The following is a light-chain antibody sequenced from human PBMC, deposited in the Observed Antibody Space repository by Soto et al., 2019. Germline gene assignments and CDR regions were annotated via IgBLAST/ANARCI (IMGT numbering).Light chain of an antibody. CDR3: QQYYRWPQT. CDR1: QSLSFN. V-gene: IGKV3-15*01. J-gene: IGKJ1*01. Sequence: EIVLTQSPGTLSLSPGERATLSCRASQSLSFNLAWYQQKPGQAPRLLTYAASTRATGIPARFSGSGSGTEFTLTISSLQSEDFAVYYCQQYYRWPQTFGQGTKVDIK. CDR2: AAS.